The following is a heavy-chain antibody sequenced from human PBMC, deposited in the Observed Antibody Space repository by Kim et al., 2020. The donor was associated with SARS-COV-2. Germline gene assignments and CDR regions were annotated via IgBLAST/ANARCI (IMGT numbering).Heavy chain of an antibody. CDR1: GLDFSRYA. CDR2: NDPDGTT. Sequence: GGSLRLSCAASGLDFSRYAMSWVRQAPGKGLEWVSVNDPDGTTKYSDSVTGRFSISRDISKNMLYLQMNSLRAEDTAIYYCADWYQVDYLGRGTLVTVSS. CDR3: ADWYQVDY. D-gene: IGHD2-2*01. V-gene: IGHV3-23*01. J-gene: IGHJ4*02.